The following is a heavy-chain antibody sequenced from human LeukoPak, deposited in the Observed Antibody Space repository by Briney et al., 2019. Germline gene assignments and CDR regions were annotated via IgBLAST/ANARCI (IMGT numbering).Heavy chain of an antibody. Sequence: PSQTLSLTCPVAGGSTSSYYWSWIRQPAGKGMGGVGYIYSSGSTNYNRSIQSRVTISLDTSKNQFSLKLSSVTAADTAVYYCARVFVYCSGNSCYWGWFDPWGQGTLVTVSS. D-gene: IGHD2-15*01. CDR2: IYSSGST. J-gene: IGHJ5*02. V-gene: IGHV4-59*01. CDR1: GGSTSSYY. CDR3: ARVFVYCSGNSCYWGWFDP.